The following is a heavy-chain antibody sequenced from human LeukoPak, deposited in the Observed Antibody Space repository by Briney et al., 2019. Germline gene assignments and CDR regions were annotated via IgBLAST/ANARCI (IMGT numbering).Heavy chain of an antibody. J-gene: IGHJ4*02. D-gene: IGHD5-18*01. Sequence: SETLSLTCAVYGGSFSGYYWSWTRQPPGKGLEWIGEINHSGSTNYNPSLKSRVTISVDTSKNQFSLKLSSVTAADTAVYYCARGVTADYWGQGTLVTVSS. CDR3: ARGVTADY. V-gene: IGHV4-34*01. CDR1: GGSFSGYY. CDR2: INHSGST.